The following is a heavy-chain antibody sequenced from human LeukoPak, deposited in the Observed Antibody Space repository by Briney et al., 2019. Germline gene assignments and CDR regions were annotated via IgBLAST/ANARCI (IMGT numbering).Heavy chain of an antibody. V-gene: IGHV3-33*01. Sequence: GGSLRLSCEASGFTFSTYGMHWVRQAPGKGLEWVAIIWFDGSHKFYADSVKGRFTVPRDSSKNTLYLQMNSLRAEDTAVYYCAREWTIGGIQLWFGEIDYWGQGTLVAVSS. CDR1: GFTFSTYG. CDR2: IWFDGSHK. J-gene: IGHJ4*02. CDR3: AREWTIGGIQLWFGEIDY. D-gene: IGHD5-18*01.